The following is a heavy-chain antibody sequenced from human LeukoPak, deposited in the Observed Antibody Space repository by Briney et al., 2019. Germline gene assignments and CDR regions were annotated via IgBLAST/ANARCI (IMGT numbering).Heavy chain of an antibody. CDR2: INPSGGST. CDR1: GYTFTSYY. D-gene: IGHD1-7*01. V-gene: IGHV1-46*01. CDR3: AREDGTIHYYYYGMDV. Sequence: ASVKVSCKASGYTFTSYYIHWVRQAPGQGLEWMGIINPSGGSTSYAQRFQGRVTMTRDRSTSTVYMELSSLRSEDTAVYYCAREDGTIHYYYYGMDVWGQGTTVTVSS. J-gene: IGHJ6*02.